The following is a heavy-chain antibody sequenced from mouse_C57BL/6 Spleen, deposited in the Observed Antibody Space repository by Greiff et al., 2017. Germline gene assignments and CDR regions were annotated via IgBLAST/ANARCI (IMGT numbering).Heavy chain of an antibody. Sequence: EVMLVESGGGLVQPGGSMKLSCAASGFTFSDAWMDWVRQSPEKGLEWVAEIRNKANNHATYYAESVKGRFTISRDDSKSSVYLQMNSLRAEDTGIYYCSVVAPYYAMDYWGQGTSVTVSS. CDR3: SVVAPYYAMDY. CDR2: IRNKANNHAT. J-gene: IGHJ4*01. D-gene: IGHD1-1*01. CDR1: GFTFSDAW. V-gene: IGHV6-6*01.